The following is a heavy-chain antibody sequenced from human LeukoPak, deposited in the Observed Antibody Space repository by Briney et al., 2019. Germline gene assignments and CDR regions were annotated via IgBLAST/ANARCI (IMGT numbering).Heavy chain of an antibody. CDR3: ARDLILRYFDWLLAFQGSNWFDP. V-gene: IGHV3-30*02. CDR1: GFTFSSYG. J-gene: IGHJ5*02. Sequence: GGSLRLSCAASGFTFSSYGMHWVRQAPGKGLEWVAFIRYDGSNKYYADSVKGRFTISRDNSKNTLYLQMNSLRAEDTAVYYCARDLILRYFDWLLAFQGSNWFDPWGQGTLVTVSS. D-gene: IGHD3-9*01. CDR2: IRYDGSNK.